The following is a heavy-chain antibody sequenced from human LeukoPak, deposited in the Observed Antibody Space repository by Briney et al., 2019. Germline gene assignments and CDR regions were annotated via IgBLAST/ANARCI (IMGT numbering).Heavy chain of an antibody. J-gene: IGHJ4*02. CDR3: AKPEVGLASIDC. D-gene: IGHD2-2*01. Sequence: GRCLRLACAAAAFTFGSYCMGWVRQAPRSWLGWVSSISGSGGSTYYAGSVKGWFSISRDNSKKPLYLQMNSLRAEDTAVYYCAKPEVGLASIDCWGQGTLVTVSS. CDR1: AFTFGSYC. V-gene: IGHV3-23*01. CDR2: ISGSGGST.